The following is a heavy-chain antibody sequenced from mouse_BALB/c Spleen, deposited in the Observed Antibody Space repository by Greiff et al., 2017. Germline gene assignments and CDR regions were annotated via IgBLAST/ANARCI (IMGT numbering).Heavy chain of an antibody. J-gene: IGHJ4*01. CDR1: GYSITSDYA. CDR3: ARHRLYREAMDY. Sequence: EVQLVESGPGLVKPSQSLSLTCTVTGYSITSDYAWNWIRQFPGNKLEWMGYISYSGRTSYNPSLKSRISITRDTSKNQFFLQLNSVTTEDTATFYCARHRLYREAMDYWGQGTSVTVSS. CDR2: ISYSGRT. V-gene: IGHV3-2*02. D-gene: IGHD2-14*01.